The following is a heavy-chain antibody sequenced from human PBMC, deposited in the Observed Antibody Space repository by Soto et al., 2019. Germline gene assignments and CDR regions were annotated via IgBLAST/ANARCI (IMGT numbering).Heavy chain of an antibody. CDR3: ARGRQWLDD. Sequence: QVQLQESGPGLVKPSETLSLTCTVSGGSISGYYWSWIRQPPGKGLEWIGYVYYSGSTNYNPSLKSRVTISVDTSKNQFSLELNSVTAADTAVYYCARGRQWLDDWGQGTLVIVSS. J-gene: IGHJ4*02. CDR1: GGSISGYY. D-gene: IGHD6-19*01. V-gene: IGHV4-59*01. CDR2: VYYSGST.